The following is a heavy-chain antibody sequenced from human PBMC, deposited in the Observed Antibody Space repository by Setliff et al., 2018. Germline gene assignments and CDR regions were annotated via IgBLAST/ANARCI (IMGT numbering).Heavy chain of an antibody. J-gene: IGHJ4*02. CDR2: MYHSGTT. CDR3: ARHGNTGYASSWTIDF. V-gene: IGHV4-39*01. Sequence: SETLSLTCSVSGDSISNSDYSWGWIRQSPGRGLEWIGLMYHSGTTYQNPSLESRLTMSLDTSKNQVSLKLSSVTAADTALYFCARHGNTGYASSWTIDFWGQGTLVTSPQ. D-gene: IGHD6-13*01. CDR1: GDSISNSDYS.